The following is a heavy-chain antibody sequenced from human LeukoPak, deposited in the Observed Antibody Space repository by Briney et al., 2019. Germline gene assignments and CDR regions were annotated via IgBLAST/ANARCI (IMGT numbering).Heavy chain of an antibody. V-gene: IGHV1-18*01. CDR2: SSAYNGNT. D-gene: IGHD5-24*01. J-gene: IGHJ4*02. CDR1: GDTFTSYG. CDR3: ARGKRFSRDGYSHFDY. Sequence: GASVKVSCKASGDTFTSYGVSGVRQAPGQGREWMGWSSAYNGNTNHAQKLQGRVTMTTDKSTSTAYMALRSLRSDDTAVYYCARGKRFSRDGYSHFDYWGQGTLVTVSS.